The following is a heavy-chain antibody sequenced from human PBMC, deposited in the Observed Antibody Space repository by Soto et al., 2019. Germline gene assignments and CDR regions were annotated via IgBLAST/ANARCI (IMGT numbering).Heavy chain of an antibody. Sequence: GGSLRLSCAASGFTFSSYWMHWVRQAPGKGLVWVSRINSDGSSTSYADSVKGRFTISGDNAKNTLYPQMNSLRAEDTAVYYCASRNGIWAARGAFDIWGQGTMVTVSS. CDR1: GFTFSSYW. V-gene: IGHV3-74*01. CDR2: INSDGSST. CDR3: ASRNGIWAARGAFDI. J-gene: IGHJ3*02. D-gene: IGHD1-20*01.